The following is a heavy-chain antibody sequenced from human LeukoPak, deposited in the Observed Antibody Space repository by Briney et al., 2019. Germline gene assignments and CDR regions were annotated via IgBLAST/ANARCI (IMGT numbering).Heavy chain of an antibody. CDR2: IRYDGSKK. D-gene: IGHD2-15*01. V-gene: IGHV3-30*02. CDR3: AKGAKRLGYCSGGTCYSNYDYYYMDV. Sequence: GGSLKLSCAASGFTFSSYGMHWVRQAPGKGLEWVAFIRYDGSKKYYADSVKGRFTISRDNSKNTLYLQMNSLRAEDTAVYYCAKGAKRLGYCSGGTCYSNYDYYYMDVWGKGTTVTISS. J-gene: IGHJ6*03. CDR1: GFTFSSYG.